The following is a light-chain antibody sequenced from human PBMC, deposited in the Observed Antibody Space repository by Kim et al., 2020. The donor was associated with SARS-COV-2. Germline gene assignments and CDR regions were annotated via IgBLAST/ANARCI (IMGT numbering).Light chain of an antibody. CDR2: DAS. V-gene: IGKV1-33*01. J-gene: IGKJ4*01. CDR1: QDISND. CDR3: QQYDNLPLT. Sequence: ATIGDRVTITCQASQDISNDLNWYQQKPGKAPNLLIYDASILQTGVPSRFSGTKSGTDFTFTISSLQPEDIATYYCQQYDNLPLTFGGGTKVEIK.